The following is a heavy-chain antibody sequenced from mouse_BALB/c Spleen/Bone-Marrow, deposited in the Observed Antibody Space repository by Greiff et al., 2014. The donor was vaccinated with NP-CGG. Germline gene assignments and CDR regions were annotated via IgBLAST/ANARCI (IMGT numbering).Heavy chain of an antibody. CDR1: GYTFTSYW. CDR3: ARFYEGAMDY. J-gene: IGHJ4*01. D-gene: IGHD2-12*01. V-gene: IGHV1-87*01. Sequence: QVKLKESGAELARPGASVKLSCKASGYTFTSYWMQWVKQRPGQGLEWIGAIYPGDGDTRYTQKFKGKATLTADKSSSTAYMQLSSLASEDSAVYYCARFYEGAMDYWGQGTSVTVSS. CDR2: IYPGDGDT.